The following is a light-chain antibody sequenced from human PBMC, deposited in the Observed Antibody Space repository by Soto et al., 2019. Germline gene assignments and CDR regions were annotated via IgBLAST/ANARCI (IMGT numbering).Light chain of an antibody. Sequence: EIVLTQSPGTLSLSPGERATLSCRASQSVSSSYLAWYQQKPGQAPRLLIYGASTRATVIPARFSGSGSGTEFTLTISSLQSEDFAVYYCQQYDTWPLTCGGGTKVDIK. CDR2: GAS. CDR3: QQYDTWPLT. J-gene: IGKJ4*01. CDR1: QSVSSSY. V-gene: IGKV3-15*01.